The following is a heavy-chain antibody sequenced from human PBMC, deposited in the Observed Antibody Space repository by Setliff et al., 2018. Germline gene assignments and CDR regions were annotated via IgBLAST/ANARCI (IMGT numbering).Heavy chain of an antibody. Sequence: PSETLSLTCTVSGGSINNYYWSWIRQPAGKGLEWIGRVYSNVGTNFNPSLKSRVTMSVDTSKNQFTLKVISVTAADTAVYYCARLSCSSNSCLFDYWVQGTLVTVSS. V-gene: IGHV4-4*07. CDR2: VYSNVGT. J-gene: IGHJ4*02. D-gene: IGHD2-2*01. CDR1: GGSINNYY. CDR3: ARLSCSSNSCLFDY.